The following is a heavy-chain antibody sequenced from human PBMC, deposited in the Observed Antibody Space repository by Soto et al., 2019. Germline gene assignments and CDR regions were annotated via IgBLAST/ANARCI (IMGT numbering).Heavy chain of an antibody. V-gene: IGHV3-48*03. CDR3: ARDGPDTAEGLDY. Sequence: LRLSFAASGFTFSSYEMNWIRQAPGRGLEWVSYISGSAYTEYYADSVKGRFTISRDNAKNSLFLQMNSLRAEDTAVYYCARDGPDTAEGLDYWGQGTLVTVSS. CDR2: ISGSAYTE. D-gene: IGHD5-18*01. CDR1: GFTFSSYE. J-gene: IGHJ4*02.